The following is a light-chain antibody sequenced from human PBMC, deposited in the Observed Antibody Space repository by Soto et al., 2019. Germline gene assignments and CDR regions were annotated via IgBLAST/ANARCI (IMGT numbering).Light chain of an antibody. V-gene: IGKV2-28*01. CDR3: MQALRTPYT. CDR2: MSS. Sequence: DTVMTQSPFSLPVTPGEPASISCRSSQSLLHSNGYKYLDWYLQKPGQSPQLLINMSSNRASGVPDRFSGSGSGTDFTLKISRVEAEDVGVYYCMQALRTPYTFGQGTRLEIK. J-gene: IGKJ5*01. CDR1: QSLLHSNGYKY.